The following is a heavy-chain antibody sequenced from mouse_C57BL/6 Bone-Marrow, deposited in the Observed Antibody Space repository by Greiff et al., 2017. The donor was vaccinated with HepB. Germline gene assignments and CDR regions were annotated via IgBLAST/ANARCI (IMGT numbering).Heavy chain of an antibody. CDR2: IYPGDGDT. D-gene: IGHD1-1*01. CDR3: ARAFITTVVGVDY. CDR1: GYAFSSSW. V-gene: IGHV1-82*01. Sequence: VKLQESGPELVKPGASVKISCKASGYAFSSSWMNWVKQRPGKGLEWIGRIYPGDGDTNYNGKFKGKATLTADKSSSTAYMQLSSLTSEDSAVYFCARAFITTVVGVDYWGQGTTLTVSS. J-gene: IGHJ2*01.